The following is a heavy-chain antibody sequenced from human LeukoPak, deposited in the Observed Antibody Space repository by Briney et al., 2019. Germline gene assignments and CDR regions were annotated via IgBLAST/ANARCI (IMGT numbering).Heavy chain of an antibody. Sequence: GGSLTLSCAASGFTFSSYAMRWVRQAPGKGLEWFSAISGSGGSTYYADSVKGRFTISRDNSKNTLYLQMNSLRAEDTAVYYCAKAQGSYYYDSSGSPDDAFDIWGQGTMVTVSS. CDR1: GFTFSSYA. V-gene: IGHV3-23*01. CDR3: AKAQGSYYYDSSGSPDDAFDI. CDR2: ISGSGGST. J-gene: IGHJ3*02. D-gene: IGHD3-22*01.